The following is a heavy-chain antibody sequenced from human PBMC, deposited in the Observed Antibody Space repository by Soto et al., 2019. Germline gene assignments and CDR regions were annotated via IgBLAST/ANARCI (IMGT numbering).Heavy chain of an antibody. Sequence: GGSLRLSXAASGFTFSSYGMHWVRQAPGKGLEWVAVISYDGRNKYYADAVKGRFTISRDNSKNTLYLQTNSLSTEDTAVYYCAKDRGALRWSEEHYYFDYWGQGSLVTVSS. D-gene: IGHD4-17*01. J-gene: IGHJ4*02. CDR1: GFTFSSYG. V-gene: IGHV3-30*18. CDR3: AKDRGALRWSEEHYYFDY. CDR2: ISYDGRNK.